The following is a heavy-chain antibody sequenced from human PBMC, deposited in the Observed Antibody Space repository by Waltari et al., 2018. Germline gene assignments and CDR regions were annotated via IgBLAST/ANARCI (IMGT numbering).Heavy chain of an antibody. CDR1: GGPFSSHA. CDR3: ARDGYSSSIGVDAFDI. V-gene: IGHV1-69*05. D-gene: IGHD6-13*01. Sequence: QVQLVQSGAEVKKPGSSVKVSCKASGGPFSSHALSWVRQAPGQGLEWMGGIIPIFGTANYAQKFQGRVTITTDESTSTAYMELSSLRSEDTAVYYCARDGYSSSIGVDAFDIWGQGTMVTVSS. J-gene: IGHJ3*02. CDR2: IIPIFGTA.